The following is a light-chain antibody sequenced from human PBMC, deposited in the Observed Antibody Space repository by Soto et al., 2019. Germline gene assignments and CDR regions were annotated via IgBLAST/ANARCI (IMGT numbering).Light chain of an antibody. Sequence: QSVLTQPPSVSAAPGQKVTISCSGSNSNIGNNYVSWYQQLPGTAPKLLIYENDKRPSGIPDRFSGSKSGASATLGITGLQPGDEADYYCATWDSSLSVGVFGGGTKLTVL. CDR2: END. J-gene: IGLJ2*01. V-gene: IGLV1-51*02. CDR3: ATWDSSLSVGV. CDR1: NSNIGNNY.